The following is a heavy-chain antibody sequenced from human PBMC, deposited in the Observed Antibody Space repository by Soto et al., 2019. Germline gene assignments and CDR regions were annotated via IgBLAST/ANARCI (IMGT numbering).Heavy chain of an antibody. J-gene: IGHJ6*02. CDR3: ARDGRETSGMDV. CDR2: IYYRGST. CDR1: GGSISSHY. Sequence: SETLSLTCTVSGGSISSHYWSWVRQAPGKGLEWIGHIYYRGSTSYNPSLRSRSTISVDTSNNQFSLKLNSVTTADTAVYYCARDGRETSGMDVWGQGTKVTVSS. D-gene: IGHD1-26*01. V-gene: IGHV4-59*11.